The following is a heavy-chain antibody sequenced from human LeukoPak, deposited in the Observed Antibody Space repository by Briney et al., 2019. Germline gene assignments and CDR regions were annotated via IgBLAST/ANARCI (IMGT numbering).Heavy chain of an antibody. D-gene: IGHD6-6*01. CDR3: ARTGGGGSIAARLHYYYMDV. CDR1: GYTFISYG. V-gene: IGHV1-18*01. Sequence: GASVKVSCKASGYTFISYGISWVRQAPGQGLEWMGWISAYNGNTDYAQNLQGRVTMTTDTSTSTAYMELRSLRSDDTAVHYCARTGGGGSIAARLHYYYMDVWGKGTTVTVSS. J-gene: IGHJ6*03. CDR2: ISAYNGNT.